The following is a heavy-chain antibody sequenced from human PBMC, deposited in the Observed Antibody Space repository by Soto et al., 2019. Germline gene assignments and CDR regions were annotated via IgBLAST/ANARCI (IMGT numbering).Heavy chain of an antibody. CDR3: ARGVLELREDDYYYYYYMDV. CDR1: GYTFTSYD. J-gene: IGHJ6*03. D-gene: IGHD1-7*01. CDR2: MNPNSGNT. Sequence: ASVKVSCKASGYTFTSYDINWVRQATGQGLEWMGWMNPNSGNTGYAQKFQGRVTMTRNTSISTAYMELSSLRSEDTAVYYCARGVLELREDDYYYYYYMDVWGKGATVTVSS. V-gene: IGHV1-8*01.